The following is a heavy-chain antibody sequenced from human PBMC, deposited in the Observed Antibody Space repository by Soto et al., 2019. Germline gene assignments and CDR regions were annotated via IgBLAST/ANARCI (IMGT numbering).Heavy chain of an antibody. CDR3: ARGHRTYYYYGTDV. J-gene: IGHJ6*02. Sequence: GGSLRLSCAASGFTFSSYWMHWVRQSPGKGLVWVSRINSDGSSTSYADSVKGRFTISRDNAKNTLYLQMNSLRAEDTAVYYCARGHRTYYYYGTDVWGQGTTVTVSS. V-gene: IGHV3-74*01. CDR1: GFTFSSYW. CDR2: INSDGSST.